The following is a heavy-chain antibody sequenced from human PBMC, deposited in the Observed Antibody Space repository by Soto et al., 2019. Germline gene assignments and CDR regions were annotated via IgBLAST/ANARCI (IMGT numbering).Heavy chain of an antibody. J-gene: IGHJ3*02. Sequence: SVKVSCKASGFTFTSSAMQWVRQARGQRLEWIGWIVVGSGNTNYAQKFQERVTITRDMSTSTAYMELSSLRSEDTAVYYCAADHRIAAAGYAAGAFDIWGQGIMVTVSS. CDR3: AADHRIAAAGYAAGAFDI. V-gene: IGHV1-58*02. CDR1: GFTFTSSA. CDR2: IVVGSGNT. D-gene: IGHD6-13*01.